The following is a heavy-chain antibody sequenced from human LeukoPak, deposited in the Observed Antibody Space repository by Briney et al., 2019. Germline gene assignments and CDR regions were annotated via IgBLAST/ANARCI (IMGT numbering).Heavy chain of an antibody. CDR3: ARDLYAGDYDVYY. Sequence: IIFFIFYIYYPPSVNVRFTIYRENAKNSMYMQMNRVRGEDRAVYYCARDLYAGDYDVYYWGQGTLVTVAS. J-gene: IGHJ4*02. CDR2: IIFFIFYI. D-gene: IGHD4-17*01. V-gene: IGHV3-21*01.